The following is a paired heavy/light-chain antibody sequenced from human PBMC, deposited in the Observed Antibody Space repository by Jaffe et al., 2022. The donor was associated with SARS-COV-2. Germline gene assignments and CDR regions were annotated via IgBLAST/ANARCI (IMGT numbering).Heavy chain of an antibody. V-gene: IGHV5-51*01. Sequence: EVQLVQSGAEVKKPGESLKISCRGSGYTFITYWIGWVRQMPGKGLEWMGIIYPRDSDTRYSPSFQGQVTISTDKSTSTAYLQWSSLKASDSATYYCARHRSVGGTDGLDVWGQGTAVTVSS. J-gene: IGHJ6*02. CDR1: GYTFITYW. CDR3: ARHRSVGGTDGLDV. CDR2: IYPRDSDT. D-gene: IGHD1-26*01.
Light chain of an antibody. CDR1: QSINSY. CDR3: QQTYITPHT. CDR2: TTS. J-gene: IGKJ2*01. V-gene: IGKV1-39*01. Sequence: DIQMTQSPPSLSASVGNRVTITCRASQSINSYLNWYQQIPGKAPKLVIFTTSSLQSGVPPRFSGSGSGTDYTLTISSLQLEDFATYFCQQTYITPHTFGQGTKLEIK.